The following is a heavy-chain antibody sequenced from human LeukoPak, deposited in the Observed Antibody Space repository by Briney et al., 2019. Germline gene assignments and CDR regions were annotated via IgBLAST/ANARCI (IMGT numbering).Heavy chain of an antibody. J-gene: IGHJ4*02. CDR3: VKDLRYYDSSGYYDY. CDR2: ISSNGGST. D-gene: IGHD3-22*01. CDR1: GFTFSNYA. V-gene: IGHV3-64D*09. Sequence: GGSLRLSCAASGFTFSNYAMSWVRQAPGKGLEYVSAISSNGGSTYYADSVKGRFTISRDNSKNTLYLQMSSLRAEDTAVYYCVKDLRYYDSSGYYDYWGQGTLVTVSS.